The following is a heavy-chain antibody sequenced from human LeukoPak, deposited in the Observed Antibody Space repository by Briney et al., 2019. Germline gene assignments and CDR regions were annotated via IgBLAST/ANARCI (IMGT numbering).Heavy chain of an antibody. D-gene: IGHD3-22*01. Sequence: PSETLSLTCAVYGGSFSGYYWSWIRQPPGKGLEWIGEINHSGSTNYNPSLKSRVTISVDTSKNQFSLKLGSVTAADTAVYYCARGVCPDYYDSSGYYYGSLAFDYWGQGTLVTVSS. V-gene: IGHV4-34*01. J-gene: IGHJ4*02. CDR2: INHSGST. CDR1: GGSFSGYY. CDR3: ARGVCPDYYDSSGYYYGSLAFDY.